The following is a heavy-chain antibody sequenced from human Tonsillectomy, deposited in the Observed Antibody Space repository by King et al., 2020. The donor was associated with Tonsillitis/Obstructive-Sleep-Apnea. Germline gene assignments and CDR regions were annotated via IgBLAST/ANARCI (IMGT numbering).Heavy chain of an antibody. CDR2: IYSGGST. V-gene: IGHV3-53*01. CDR3: VTLKTGYCSGGSCLGRAFDV. D-gene: IGHD2-15*01. J-gene: IGHJ3*01. CDR1: GFTVTNNY. Sequence: VQLVGSGGGLIQPGGSLRLSCAASGFTVTNNYMSWVRQAPGKGLECVSVIYSGGSTYYADSVKGRFTISRDNSKNTLYLQMNSLRAEDTAVYYCVTLKTGYCSGGSCLGRAFDVWGQGTMVTVSS.